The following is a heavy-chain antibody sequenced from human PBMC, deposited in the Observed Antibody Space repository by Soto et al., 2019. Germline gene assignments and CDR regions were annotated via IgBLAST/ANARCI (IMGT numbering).Heavy chain of an antibody. V-gene: IGHV1-58*02. J-gene: IGHJ4*02. CDR3: AAAGYCSGGSCPTPYDY. Sequence: QMQLVQSGPEVKKPGTSVKVSCKASGFTFTSSAMQWVRQARGQRLEWIGWIVVGSGNTNYAQKFQERVTITRDMSTSTDYMELSSLRSEDTAVYYCAAAGYCSGGSCPTPYDYWGQGTLVTVSS. D-gene: IGHD2-15*01. CDR2: IVVGSGNT. CDR1: GFTFTSSA.